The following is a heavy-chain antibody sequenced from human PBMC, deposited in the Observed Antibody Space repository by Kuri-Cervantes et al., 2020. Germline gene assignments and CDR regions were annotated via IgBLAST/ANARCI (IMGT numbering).Heavy chain of an antibody. CDR2: ISSSSSYI. V-gene: IGHV3-21*01. Sequence: ETLSLTCAASGFTFSSYSMNWVRQAPGKGLEWVSSISSSSSYIYYADSVKGRFTISRDNAKNTLYLQMNSLRAEDTAVYYCARARWFRESPLAYYYMDVWGKGTTVTVSS. J-gene: IGHJ6*03. CDR1: GFTFSSYS. D-gene: IGHD3-10*01. CDR3: ARARWFRESPLAYYYMDV.